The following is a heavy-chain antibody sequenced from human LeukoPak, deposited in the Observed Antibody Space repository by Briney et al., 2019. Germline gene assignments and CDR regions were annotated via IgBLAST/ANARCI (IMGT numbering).Heavy chain of an antibody. Sequence: ASVKVSCKASGYTFTGYYMHWVRQAPGQGLEWMGWINPSSGGTNYAQKFQGRVTVTRDTSISTAYMELSRLRSDDTAVYYCAEGEYYYDSSGYYRGYNWFDPWGQGTLVTVSS. J-gene: IGHJ5*02. CDR1: GYTFTGYY. V-gene: IGHV1-2*02. CDR2: INPSSGGT. D-gene: IGHD3-22*01. CDR3: AEGEYYYDSSGYYRGYNWFDP.